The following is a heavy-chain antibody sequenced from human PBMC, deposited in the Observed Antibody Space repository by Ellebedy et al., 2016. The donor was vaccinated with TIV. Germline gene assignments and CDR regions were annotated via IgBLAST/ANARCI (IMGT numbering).Heavy chain of an antibody. D-gene: IGHD2-21*02. CDR2: INQDGSDE. CDR1: GFIFSGSW. Sequence: GESLKISCAASGFIFSGSWMTLVRQAPGKGLEWVANINQDGSDEYYVDSVKGRFTISRDNAKNSLYLQMNSLRAEDTAMYYCARDVAPVGQVTFDCWGQGTLVTVSS. CDR3: ARDVAPVGQVTFDC. J-gene: IGHJ4*02. V-gene: IGHV3-7*03.